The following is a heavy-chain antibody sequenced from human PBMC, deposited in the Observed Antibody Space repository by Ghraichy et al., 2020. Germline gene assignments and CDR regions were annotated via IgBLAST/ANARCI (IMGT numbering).Heavy chain of an antibody. V-gene: IGHV3-9*01. J-gene: IGHJ4*02. CDR3: ARDKGGIAVADGFDY. CDR1: GFTFDDYA. CDR2: ITWNSGSI. D-gene: IGHD6-19*01. Sequence: GGSLRLSCAASGFTFDDYAMHWVRQAPGKGLEWVSGITWNSGSIGYADSVKGRFTISRDNAKNSLYLQMNSLIPEDTALYYCARDKGGIAVADGFDYWDQGTLLTVSS.